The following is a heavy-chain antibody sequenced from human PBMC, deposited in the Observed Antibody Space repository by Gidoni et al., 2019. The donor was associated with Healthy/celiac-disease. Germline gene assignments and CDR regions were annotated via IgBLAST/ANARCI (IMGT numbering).Heavy chain of an antibody. CDR2: IYYSGST. CDR1: GGSTSSSSSY. CDR3: ARHGDFWSGYYTVEDYYGMDV. D-gene: IGHD3-3*01. J-gene: IGHJ6*02. Sequence: QLQLQESGPGLVKPSETLSLTCTVSGGSTSSSSSYWGWIRQPPGKVLEWIGSIYYSGSTYYNPSLKSRVTISVDTSKNQFSLKLSSVTAADTAVYYCARHGDFWSGYYTVEDYYGMDVWGQGTTVTVSS. V-gene: IGHV4-39*01.